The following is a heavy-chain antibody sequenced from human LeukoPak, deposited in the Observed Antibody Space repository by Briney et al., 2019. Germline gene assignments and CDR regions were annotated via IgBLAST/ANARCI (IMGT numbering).Heavy chain of an antibody. CDR1: GGSISSYY. D-gene: IGHD6-13*01. CDR2: IHYSGST. J-gene: IGHJ4*02. Sequence: PLETLSLTCTVSGGSISSYYWSWIRQPPGKGLEWIGYIHYSGSTNYNPSLKSRVTISVDTSKNQFSLKLSSVTAADTAVYYCAREGAYSSSFNYWGQGTLVTVSS. V-gene: IGHV4-59*01. CDR3: AREGAYSSSFNY.